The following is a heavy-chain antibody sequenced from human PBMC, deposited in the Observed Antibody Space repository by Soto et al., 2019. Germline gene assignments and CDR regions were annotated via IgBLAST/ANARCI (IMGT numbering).Heavy chain of an antibody. D-gene: IGHD5-12*01. CDR1: GGCISSGDYY. J-gene: IGHJ4*02. V-gene: IGHV4-30-4*01. Sequence: TLSLTCTVSGGCISSGDYYWSWIRQPPGKGLEWIGYIYYSGSTYYNPSLKSRVTISVDTSKNQFYLKLSSVTAADTAVYYCARVTGGGYDYPDYWGQGTLVTVSS. CDR3: ARVTGGGYDYPDY. CDR2: IYYSGST.